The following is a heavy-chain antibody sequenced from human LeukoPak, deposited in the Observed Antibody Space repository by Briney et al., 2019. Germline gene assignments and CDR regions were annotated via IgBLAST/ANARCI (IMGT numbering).Heavy chain of an antibody. V-gene: IGHV1-8*02. J-gene: IGHJ4*02. CDR3: ARGPYGTGSHFDF. D-gene: IGHD3-10*01. CDR2: MNPNSGDT. Sequence: ASVKVSCKASGSTFSSYDINWVRQASGEGLEWMGWMNPNSGDTGYTQRFQGRVTTTSDTSISTAYMELSSLRSEDTAVYYWARGPYGTGSHFDFWGQGTLVTVSS. CDR1: GSTFSSYD.